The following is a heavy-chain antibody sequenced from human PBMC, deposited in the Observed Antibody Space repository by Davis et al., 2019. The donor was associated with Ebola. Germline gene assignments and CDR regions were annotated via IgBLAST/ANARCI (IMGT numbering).Heavy chain of an antibody. V-gene: IGHV3-73*01. CDR3: TRQVFIGSYYYGMDV. D-gene: IGHD3-16*02. CDR2: IRSKANSYAT. J-gene: IGHJ6*02. CDR1: GFTFSGSA. Sequence: GGSLRLSCAASGFTFSGSAMHWVRQASGKGLEWVGRIRSKANSYATAYAASVKGRFTISRDDSKNTAYLQMNSLKPEDTAVYYCTRQVFIGSYYYGMDVWGQGTTVTVSS.